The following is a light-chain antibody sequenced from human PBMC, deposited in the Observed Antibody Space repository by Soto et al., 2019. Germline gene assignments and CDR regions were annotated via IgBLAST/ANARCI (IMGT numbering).Light chain of an antibody. CDR1: SSTRSC. CDR2: DAS. CDR3: QQSYSTPQT. V-gene: IGKV1-39*01. J-gene: IGKJ1*01. Sequence: DIQMTQSPSSMCESXGDRVTIRCRARSSTRSCLNGYQQKPGSPPKLXXDDASSLQSGVPSRFSGSGSGTDFTLTISSLQPEDFATYYCQQSYSTPQTFGQGTKVDIK.